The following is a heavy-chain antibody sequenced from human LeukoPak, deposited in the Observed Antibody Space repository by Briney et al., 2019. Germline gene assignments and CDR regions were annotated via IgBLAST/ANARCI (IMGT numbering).Heavy chain of an antibody. Sequence: ASVKVSCKASGYTFTSYDINWVRQAPGQGLEWMGWINTNTGNPTCAQGFTGRFVFSLDTSVSTAYLQISSLKAEDTAVYYCARVKKSRLLPIGAFDIWGQGTMVTVSS. CDR2: INTNTGNP. CDR3: ARVKKSRLLPIGAFDI. J-gene: IGHJ3*02. CDR1: GYTFTSYD. D-gene: IGHD3-22*01. V-gene: IGHV7-4-1*02.